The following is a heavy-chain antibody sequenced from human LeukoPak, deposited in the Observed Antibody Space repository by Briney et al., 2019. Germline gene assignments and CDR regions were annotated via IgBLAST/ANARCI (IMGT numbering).Heavy chain of an antibody. CDR2: IYNSGSP. CDR1: GGSISSHN. D-gene: IGHD3-22*01. V-gene: IGHV4-59*11. CDR3: ARVDSSGYYSFFDY. J-gene: IGHJ4*02. Sequence: PSETLSLTCTVSGGSISSHNWNWIRQPPGKGLEWIGDIYNSGSPNYNPSLKSRVTISVDTSKNQFSLKLSSVTAADTAVYYCARVDSSGYYSFFDYWGQGTLVTVSS.